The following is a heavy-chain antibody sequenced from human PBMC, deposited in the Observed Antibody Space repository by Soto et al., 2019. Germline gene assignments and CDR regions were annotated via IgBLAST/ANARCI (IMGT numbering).Heavy chain of an antibody. J-gene: IGHJ3*02. Sequence: NPSETLSLTCTVSGGSISSSSYYWGWIRQPPGKGLEWIGSIYYSGSTYYNPSLKSRVTISVDTSKNQFSLKLSSVTAADTAVYYCASLLTVGAGAFDIWGQETMVTVS. CDR2: IYYSGST. D-gene: IGHD1-26*01. V-gene: IGHV4-39*01. CDR1: GGSISSSSYY. CDR3: ASLLTVGAGAFDI.